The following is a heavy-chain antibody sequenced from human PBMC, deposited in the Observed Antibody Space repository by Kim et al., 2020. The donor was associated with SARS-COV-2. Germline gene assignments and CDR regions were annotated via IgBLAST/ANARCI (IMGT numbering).Heavy chain of an antibody. CDR3: ASVDDSQAYFDY. V-gene: IGHV3-21*01. Sequence: GGSLRLSCAASGFTFSSYSMNWVRQAPGKGLEWVSSISSSSSYIYYADSVKGRFTISRDNAKNSLYLQMNSLRAEDTAVYYCASVDDSQAYFDYWGQGTLVTVSS. CDR2: ISSSSSYI. J-gene: IGHJ4*02. CDR1: GFTFSSYS. D-gene: IGHD3-22*01.